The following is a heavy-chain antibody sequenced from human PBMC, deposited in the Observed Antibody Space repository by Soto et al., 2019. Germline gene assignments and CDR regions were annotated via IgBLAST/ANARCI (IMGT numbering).Heavy chain of an antibody. CDR3: ARGGLYSSSWYLTYYYYGMDV. CDR2: ISAYNGNT. J-gene: IGHJ6*02. Sequence: ASVKVSCKASGYTSTSYGISWVRQAPGRGREWMGWISAYNGNTNYAQKLQGRVTMTTDTSTSTAYMELRSLRSDDTAVYYCARGGLYSSSWYLTYYYYGMDVWGQGTTVTVSS. CDR1: GYTSTSYG. D-gene: IGHD6-13*01. V-gene: IGHV1-18*04.